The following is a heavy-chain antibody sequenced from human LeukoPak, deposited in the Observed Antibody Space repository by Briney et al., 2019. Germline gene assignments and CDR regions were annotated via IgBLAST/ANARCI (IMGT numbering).Heavy chain of an antibody. V-gene: IGHV3-20*01. D-gene: IGHD4-11*01. CDR3: ARDRLYSNLPSGAFDI. J-gene: IGHJ3*02. CDR1: GFTFDDYG. Sequence: GGSLRLSCAASGFTFDDYGMSWVRQAPGKGLEWVSGINWNGGSTGYADSVKGRFTISRDNAKNSLYLQMNSLRAEDTALYHCARDRLYSNLPSGAFDIWGQGTMVTVSS. CDR2: INWNGGST.